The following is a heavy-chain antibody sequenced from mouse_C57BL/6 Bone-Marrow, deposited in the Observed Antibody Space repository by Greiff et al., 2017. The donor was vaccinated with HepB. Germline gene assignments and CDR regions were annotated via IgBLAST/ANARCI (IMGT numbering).Heavy chain of an antibody. CDR2: IYPGDGDT. CDR3: ARGDYYGSRVFDY. CDR1: GYAFSSSW. V-gene: IGHV1-82*01. Sequence: QVQLQQSGPELVKPGASVKISCKASGYAFSSSWMNWVKQRPGKGLEWIGRIYPGDGDTNYNGKFKGKATLTADKSSSTAYMQLSSLTSEDSAVYCCARGDYYGSRVFDYWGQGTTLTVSS. D-gene: IGHD1-1*01. J-gene: IGHJ2*01.